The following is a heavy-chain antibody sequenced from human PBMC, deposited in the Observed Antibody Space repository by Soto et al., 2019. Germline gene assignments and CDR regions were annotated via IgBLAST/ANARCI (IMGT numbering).Heavy chain of an antibody. Sequence: SESQSHSGAEAGGFISSYYWSCIRQPPGKGLEWIGFIYYSGSTKYNPSLKSRVTVSVDTSQNQLSLKLSSVTAADTAVYYCARESAGSGKNNWFDPWGQGTLVTVSS. J-gene: IGHJ5*02. CDR1: GGFISSYY. CDR2: IYYSGST. CDR3: ARESAGSGKNNWFDP. V-gene: IGHV4-59*01. D-gene: IGHD3-10*01.